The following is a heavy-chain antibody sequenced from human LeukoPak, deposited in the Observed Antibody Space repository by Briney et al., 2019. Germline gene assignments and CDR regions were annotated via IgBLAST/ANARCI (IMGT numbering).Heavy chain of an antibody. V-gene: IGHV3-15*01. CDR3: TTGVMITFGGVIVFDY. D-gene: IGHD3-16*02. Sequence: GGSLRLSCAASGFTFNNAWMNWVRQAPGKGLEWVGRIKSKTDGGTTDYAAPVKGRFTISRDDSKNTLYLQMNSLKTEDTAVYYCTTGVMITFGGVIVFDYWGQGTLVTVSS. CDR1: GFTFNNAW. J-gene: IGHJ4*02. CDR2: IKSKTDGGTT.